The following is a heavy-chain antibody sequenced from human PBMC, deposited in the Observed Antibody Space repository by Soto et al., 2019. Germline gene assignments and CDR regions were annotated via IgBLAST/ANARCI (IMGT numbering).Heavy chain of an antibody. D-gene: IGHD6-6*01. V-gene: IGHV4-30-4*01. CDR2: IYYSGST. CDR3: ARERPDGARLDP. J-gene: IGHJ5*02. CDR1: GGSISSGDYY. Sequence: SETLSLTCTVSGGSISSGDYYWSWIRQPPGKGLEWIGYIYYSGSTYYSPTLKSRVTISVDTSKNQFSLKLSSVTAADTAVYYCARERPDGARLDPWGQGTLVTVSS.